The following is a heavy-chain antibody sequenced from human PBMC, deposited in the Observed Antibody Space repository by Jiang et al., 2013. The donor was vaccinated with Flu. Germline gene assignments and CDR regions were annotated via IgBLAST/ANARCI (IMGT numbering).Heavy chain of an antibody. D-gene: IGHD3-16*02. J-gene: IGHJ4*02. V-gene: IGHV4-59*01. CDR3: ARESHAIVRRGNRLKYYFDY. Sequence: PGLVKPSETLSLTCTVSVGSISSYYWSWIRQPPGKGLEWIGYFYYSGSTNYNPSLKSRVTMSVDTSKNQFSLRLSSVTAADTAVYYCARESHAIVRRGNRLKYYFDYWGQGTLVTVSS. CDR2: FYYSGST. CDR1: VGSISSYY.